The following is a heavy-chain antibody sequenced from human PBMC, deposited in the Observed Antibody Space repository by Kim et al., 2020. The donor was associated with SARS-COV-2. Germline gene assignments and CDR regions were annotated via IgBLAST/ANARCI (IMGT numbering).Heavy chain of an antibody. Sequence: SETLSLTCAVSGGSISSSNWWSWVRQPPGTGLEWIGEIYHSGSTNYNPSLKSRVTISVDKSKNQFSLKLSSVTAADTAVYYCARDRWIQLWHSFDYWGQGTLVTVSS. CDR1: GGSISSSNW. CDR2: IYHSGST. D-gene: IGHD5-18*01. V-gene: IGHV4-4*02. CDR3: ARDRWIQLWHSFDY. J-gene: IGHJ4*02.